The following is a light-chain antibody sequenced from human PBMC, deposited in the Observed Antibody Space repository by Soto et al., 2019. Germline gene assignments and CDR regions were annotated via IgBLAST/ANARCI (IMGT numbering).Light chain of an antibody. Sequence: DIQMTQSPSTLSASVGDRVIITCRASQSLGTWLAWYQQKPGTAPVLLIYDVSRLESGVPSRFSGRRSGTEFTLTISSLQTDDFATYYCQQYFSYPLTFGGGTKVEIK. CDR2: DVS. V-gene: IGKV1-5*01. J-gene: IGKJ4*01. CDR1: QSLGTW. CDR3: QQYFSYPLT.